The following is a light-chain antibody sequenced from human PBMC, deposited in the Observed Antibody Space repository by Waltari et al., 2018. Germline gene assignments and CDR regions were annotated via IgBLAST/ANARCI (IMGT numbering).Light chain of an antibody. Sequence: EIVLTQSPATLSVSPGERATLSCRASQSVSSNLAWYQQKPGQAPRLLIYGASTRATGIPARFSGGGSGTEFTLTISSLQSEDFAIYYCQQYNNWPPLFTFGPGTKVEIK. CDR3: QQYNNWPPLFT. CDR2: GAS. V-gene: IGKV3-15*01. J-gene: IGKJ3*01. CDR1: QSVSSN.